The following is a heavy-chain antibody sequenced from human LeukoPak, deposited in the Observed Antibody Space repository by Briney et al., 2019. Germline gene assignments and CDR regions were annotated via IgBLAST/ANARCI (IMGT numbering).Heavy chain of an antibody. V-gene: IGHV3-49*04. CDR2: MRSKAYGGTT. J-gene: IGHJ4*02. CDR1: GFTSGDYA. CDR3: TRGFYYDSSGYYYPVGYFDY. D-gene: IGHD3-22*01. Sequence: PGRSLRLSCTASGFTSGDYAMSWVRQAPGKGREWVGFMRSKAYGGTTEYAASVKGRFTISSADSKTIAYLQMNSLKTEDTAVYYSTRGFYYDSSGYYYPVGYFDYWGQGTLVTVSS.